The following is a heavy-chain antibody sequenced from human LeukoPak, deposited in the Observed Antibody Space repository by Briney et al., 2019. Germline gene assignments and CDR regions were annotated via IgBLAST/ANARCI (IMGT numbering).Heavy chain of an antibody. CDR1: GFTFSSYS. Sequence: PGGSLRLSCAASGFTFSSYSMNWVRQAPGKGLEWVSYISSSSSTIYYADSVKGRFTISRDNAKNSLYLQMNSLRAEDTAVYYCARAGYCSGGSCYSAPFDYWGQGTLVTVSS. D-gene: IGHD2-15*01. CDR2: ISSSSSTI. V-gene: IGHV3-48*01. CDR3: ARAGYCSGGSCYSAPFDY. J-gene: IGHJ4*02.